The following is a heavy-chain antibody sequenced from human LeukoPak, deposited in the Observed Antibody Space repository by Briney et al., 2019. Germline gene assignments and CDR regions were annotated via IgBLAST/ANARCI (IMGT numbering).Heavy chain of an antibody. CDR1: GGSFSGYY. CDR3: ARGNSGYGFPPRYFDY. Sequence: SETLSLTCAVYGGSFSGYYWSWIRQPPGKGLEWIGEINHSGSTNYNPSLKSRVTISVDTSKNQFSLKLSSVTAADTAVYYCARGNSGYGFPPRYFDYWGQGTLVTVSS. CDR2: INHSGST. J-gene: IGHJ4*02. D-gene: IGHD5-12*01. V-gene: IGHV4-34*01.